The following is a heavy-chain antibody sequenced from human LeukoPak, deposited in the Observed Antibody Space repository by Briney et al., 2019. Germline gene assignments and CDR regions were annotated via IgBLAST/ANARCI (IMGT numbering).Heavy chain of an antibody. Sequence: GGSLRLSCAASGFTFSSYAMSWVRQGPGQGLEWVSALSGSGGSTYYADSVKGRFTISRDNSKNTLYLQMNSLRAEDTAVYYCAKLSGPFDYWGQGTLVTVSS. V-gene: IGHV3-23*01. CDR3: AKLSGPFDY. CDR1: GFTFSSYA. CDR2: LSGSGGST. J-gene: IGHJ4*02.